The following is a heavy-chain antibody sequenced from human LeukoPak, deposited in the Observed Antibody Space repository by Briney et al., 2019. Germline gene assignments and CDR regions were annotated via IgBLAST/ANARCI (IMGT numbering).Heavy chain of an antibody. V-gene: IGHV4-39*07. D-gene: IGHD3-9*01. CDR2: IYYSGST. J-gene: IGHJ6*03. CDR3: ARDQIYDILTGWDYMDV. CDR1: GGSISSSSYY. Sequence: SETLSLTCTVSGGSISSSSYYWGWIRQPPGKGLEWIGSIYYSGSTNYNPSLKSRVTISVDTSKNQFSLKLSSVTAADTAVYYCARDQIYDILTGWDYMDVWGKGTTVTISS.